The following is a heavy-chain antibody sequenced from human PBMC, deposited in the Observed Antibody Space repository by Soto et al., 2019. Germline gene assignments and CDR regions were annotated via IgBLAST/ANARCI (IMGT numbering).Heavy chain of an antibody. D-gene: IGHD2-2*01. CDR3: ARGYCSSTSCFDP. J-gene: IGHJ5*02. V-gene: IGHV4-31*03. Sequence: QVQLQESGPGLVKPSQTLSLTCSVSGGSISSGGYYWSCIRQHPGKSLEWIGYINYSGSTSYNPSHKSRVTISVDPSKNKFSLKLSSVTAEDTAVYHCARGYCSSTSCFDPWGQGTLVTVSS. CDR2: INYSGST. CDR1: GGSISSGGYY.